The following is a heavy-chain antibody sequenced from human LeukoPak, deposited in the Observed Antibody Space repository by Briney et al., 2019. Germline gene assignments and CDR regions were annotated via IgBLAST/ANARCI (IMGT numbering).Heavy chain of an antibody. J-gene: IGHJ4*02. CDR2: ISSSSSYI. V-gene: IGHV3-21*01. Sequence: KPGGSLRLSCAASGFTFSSYSMNWVRQAPGKGLEWVSSISSSSSYIYYADSVKGRFTISRDNAKNSLYLQMNSLRAEDTAVYYCARHLAVVTQPSDYWGQGTLVTVSS. CDR3: ARHLAVVTQPSDY. D-gene: IGHD4-23*01. CDR1: GFTFSSYS.